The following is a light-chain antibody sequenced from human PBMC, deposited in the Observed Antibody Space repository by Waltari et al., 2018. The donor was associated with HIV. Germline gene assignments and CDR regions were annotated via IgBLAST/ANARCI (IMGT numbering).Light chain of an antibody. V-gene: IGLV2-23*02. J-gene: IGLJ2*01. Sequence: QSALTQPASVSGSPGQSMTISCTGTSSDFGSSYLVSWYQQHPGKAPKRMIYEVSNRPSGVSNRFSGSKSGNTASLTSSGLQAEDEADYYCCSYAGTSTVVFGGGTKLTVL. CDR3: CSYAGTSTVV. CDR1: SSDFGSSYL. CDR2: EVS.